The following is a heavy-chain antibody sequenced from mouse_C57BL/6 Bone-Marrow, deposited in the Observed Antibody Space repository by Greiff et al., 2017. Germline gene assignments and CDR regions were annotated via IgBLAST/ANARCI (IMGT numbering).Heavy chain of an antibody. V-gene: IGHV1-63*01. J-gene: IGHJ4*01. D-gene: IGHD3-2*02. Sequence: QVQLQQSGAELVRPGTSVKMSCKASGYTFTNYWIGWAKQRPGHGLEWIGDIYPGGGYTNYNEKFKGKATLTVDQSSSTAYMQLNSLTSEDSAVYYCARWGDSSGAYAMDYWGQGTSVTVSS. CDR2: IYPGGGYT. CDR3: ARWGDSSGAYAMDY. CDR1: GYTFTNYW.